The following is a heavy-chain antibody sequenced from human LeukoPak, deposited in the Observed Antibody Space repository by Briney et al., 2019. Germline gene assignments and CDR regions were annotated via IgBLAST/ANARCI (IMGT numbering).Heavy chain of an antibody. J-gene: IGHJ4*02. Sequence: PSETLSLTCTVSGGSIISYYWSWIRQPPGKGLEWIGYIHYSGSTKYNPSLKSRVTISVDTSNNHFSPKLSSVTAADTAVYFCARVHPDGYSAYWGQGILVTVSS. V-gene: IGHV4-59*01. D-gene: IGHD5-24*01. CDR1: GGSIISYY. CDR2: IHYSGST. CDR3: ARVHPDGYSAY.